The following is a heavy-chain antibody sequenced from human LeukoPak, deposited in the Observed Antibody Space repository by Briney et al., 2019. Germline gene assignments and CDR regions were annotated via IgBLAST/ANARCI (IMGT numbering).Heavy chain of an antibody. V-gene: IGHV3-23*01. Sequence: GGSLRLSCAASGFTFSSYAMSWVRRAPGKGLEWVSAISGSGGSTYYADSVKGRFTISRDNSKNTLYLQMNSLRAEDTAVYYCAKDKSYYYDSGSYGLDYWGQGTLVTVSS. CDR3: AKDKSYYYDSGSYGLDY. CDR1: GFTFSSYA. D-gene: IGHD3-10*01. J-gene: IGHJ4*02. CDR2: ISGSGGST.